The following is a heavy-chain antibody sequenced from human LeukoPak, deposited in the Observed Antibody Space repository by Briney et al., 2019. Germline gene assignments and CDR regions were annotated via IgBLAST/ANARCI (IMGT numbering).Heavy chain of an antibody. D-gene: IGHD5-18*01. J-gene: IGHJ4*02. Sequence: GSVKVSCKASGYTFTSYDINWVRQATGQGLEWMGWMNPNSGNTGYAQKFQGRVTMTRNTSISTAYMELSSLRSEDTAVYYCALYFMSDPDYGYGYWGQGTLVTVSS. V-gene: IGHV1-8*01. CDR1: GYTFTSYD. CDR2: MNPNSGNT. CDR3: ALYFMSDPDYGYGY.